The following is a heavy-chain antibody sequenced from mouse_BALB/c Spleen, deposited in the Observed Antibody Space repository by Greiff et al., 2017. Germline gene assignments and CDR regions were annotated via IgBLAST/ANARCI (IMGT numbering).Heavy chain of an antibody. CDR2: ISSGGSYT. CDR1: GFTFSSYT. CDR3: TVYYDYDYAMDY. D-gene: IGHD2-4*01. V-gene: IGHV5-6-4*01. Sequence: EVKLMESGGGLVKPGGSLKLSCAASGFTFSSYTMSWVRQTPEKRLEWVATISSGGSYTYYPDSVKGRFTISRDNAKNTLYLQMSSLKSEDTAMYYCTVYYDYDYAMDYWGQGTSVTVSS. J-gene: IGHJ4*01.